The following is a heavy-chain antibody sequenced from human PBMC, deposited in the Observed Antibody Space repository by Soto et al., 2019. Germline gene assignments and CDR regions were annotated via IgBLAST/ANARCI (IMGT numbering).Heavy chain of an antibody. CDR2: IYPGDSDN. CDR3: ARHHHYDSSHDAFDI. Sequence: PGESLTISCKGSGYSFTSYWIGWVRQMPGKGLEWMGIIYPGDSDNRYSPSFQGQVTISADKSSSTAYLQWSSLKASDTAMYYCARHHHYDSSHDAFDIWGQGTMVAVSS. V-gene: IGHV5-51*01. D-gene: IGHD3-22*01. J-gene: IGHJ3*02. CDR1: GYSFTSYW.